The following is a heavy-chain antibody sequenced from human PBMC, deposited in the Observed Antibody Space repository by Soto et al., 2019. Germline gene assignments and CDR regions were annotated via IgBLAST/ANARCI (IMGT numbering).Heavy chain of an antibody. Sequence: GGSLRLSCAASGFTFSSCAMGWVRQAPGKGLEWVSRISSDGSSADYADSVKGRFTISRDNAKNSLYLQMNSLRDEDTAVYYCARDGEQLVIAKYFQHWGQGTLVTVSS. CDR1: GFTFSSCA. CDR2: ISSDGSSA. V-gene: IGHV3-23*01. CDR3: ARDGEQLVIAKYFQH. J-gene: IGHJ1*01. D-gene: IGHD6-6*01.